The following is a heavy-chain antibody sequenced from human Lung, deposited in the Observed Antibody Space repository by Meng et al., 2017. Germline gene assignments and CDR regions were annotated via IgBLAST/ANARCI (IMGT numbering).Heavy chain of an antibody. V-gene: IGHV2-5*02. D-gene: IGHD3-22*01. Sequence: QITLKESGPALVKPTQTLTLTCTLSGSSLSTSGVAVGWIRQPPGKALEWLALIYWDDEKRYSPSLKSRLTITQDTSKNHVVLTMTNMDPVDTATYYCAHSWGSGYYFGPLDYWGQGTLVTVSS. CDR3: AHSWGSGYYFGPLDY. J-gene: IGHJ4*02. CDR1: GSSLSTSGVA. CDR2: IYWDDEK.